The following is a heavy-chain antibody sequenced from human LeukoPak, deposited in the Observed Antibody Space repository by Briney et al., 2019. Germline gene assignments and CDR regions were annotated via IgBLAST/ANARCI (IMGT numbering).Heavy chain of an antibody. CDR1: GYTFTRYG. J-gene: IGHJ2*01. CDR3: ARVAEESYWYFDL. V-gene: IGHV1-18*01. Sequence: ASVKVSCKASGYTFTRYGISWVRQAPGQGLEWMGWISAYNGNTNYVQKLQGRVTMTTDTSTSSAYMELRSLRSDDTAVYYCARVAEESYWYFDLWGRGTLVTVSS. CDR2: ISAYNGNT.